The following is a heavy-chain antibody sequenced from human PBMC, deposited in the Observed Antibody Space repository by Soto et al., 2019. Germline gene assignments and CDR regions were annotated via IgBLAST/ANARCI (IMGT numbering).Heavy chain of an antibody. D-gene: IGHD3-16*01. CDR2: ISTSGRTI. CDR3: ARQPAHVYEASPKWFDP. CDR1: GFTFSSYE. J-gene: IGHJ5*02. Sequence: EVLLVESGGGLVQPGGSLRHSCTASGFTFSSYEMNWVRQAPGKGLEWISYISTSGRTIFDAGSVKGRFTISRDNTRNTLFLQMDSLRPEDTAVYYCARQPAHVYEASPKWFDPWGQGTLVIVSS. V-gene: IGHV3-48*03.